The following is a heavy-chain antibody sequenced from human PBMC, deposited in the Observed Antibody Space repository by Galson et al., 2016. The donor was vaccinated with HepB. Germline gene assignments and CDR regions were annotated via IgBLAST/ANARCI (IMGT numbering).Heavy chain of an antibody. V-gene: IGHV4-61*02. J-gene: IGHJ6*03. D-gene: IGHD5-18*01. CDR3: ARDLRRGYSGQRYYYYYYYMDV. Sequence: LSLTCTVSGGSISSGTYHWSWIRQPAGKGLEWIGRVYASGSTIYNPFLKSRVTISVDTSKNQFSLKLTSVTAADTAVYYCARDLRRGYSGQRYYYYYYYMDVWGKGTTVTVSS. CDR1: GGSISSGTYH. CDR2: VYASGST.